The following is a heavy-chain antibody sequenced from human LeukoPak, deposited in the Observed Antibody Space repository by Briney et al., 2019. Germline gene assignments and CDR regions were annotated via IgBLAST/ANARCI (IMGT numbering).Heavy chain of an antibody. V-gene: IGHV4-61*02. CDR1: GDSIASGGYY. CDR3: ARHRRFGVGFDP. J-gene: IGHJ5*02. D-gene: IGHD3-10*01. Sequence: PSQTLSLTCSVSGDSIASGGYYWSWIRQPAGTGLEGIGRIYTSGSTNYNPSLKSRVTMAVDTSKNQFSLKLSSVPAADTAFYYCARHRRFGVGFDPWGQGTLVTVSS. CDR2: IYTSGST.